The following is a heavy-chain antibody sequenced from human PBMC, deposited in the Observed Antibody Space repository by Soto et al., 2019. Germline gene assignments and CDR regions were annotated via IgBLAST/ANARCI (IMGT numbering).Heavy chain of an antibody. CDR1: GGSISSGGYY. Sequence: PSETLSLTCTVSGGSISSGGYYWSWIRQHPGKGLEWIGYIFYSGSTYYNPSLKSRVTISVDTSKNQFSLKLSSVTAADTAVYYCARGPTVTTDYWGQGALVTVSS. CDR2: IFYSGST. V-gene: IGHV4-31*03. D-gene: IGHD4-17*01. CDR3: ARGPTVTTDY. J-gene: IGHJ4*02.